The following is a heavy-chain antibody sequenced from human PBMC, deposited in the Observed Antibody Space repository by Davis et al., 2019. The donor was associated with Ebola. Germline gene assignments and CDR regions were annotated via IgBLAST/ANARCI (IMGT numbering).Heavy chain of an antibody. CDR3: AKSPVSVPYGGSLYYFDS. CDR1: GFTFKNYV. J-gene: IGHJ4*02. V-gene: IGHV3-23*01. D-gene: IGHD4/OR15-4a*01. Sequence: PGGSLRLSCVGSGFTFKNYVMSWVRQPPGKGLEWVSGMSGGGVITYYPGSVKGRFTISSDYSINPLYLPMDNLRAEDTAVYHCAKSPVSVPYGGSLYYFDSWGQGTLVTVSS. CDR2: MSGGGVIT.